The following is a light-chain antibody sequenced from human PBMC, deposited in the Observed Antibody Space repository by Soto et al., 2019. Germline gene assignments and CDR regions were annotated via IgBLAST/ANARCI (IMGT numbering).Light chain of an antibody. CDR1: QSVSSSY. J-gene: IGKJ2*01. V-gene: IGKV3-20*01. CDR2: GAS. Sequence: EIVLTQSPGTLSLSPGERATRSCRASQSVSSSYLAWYQQKPGQAPRLLIYGASSRATGIPDRFSGSGSGTDFTLTISRLEPEDFAVYYCQQYGTSPGFSFGQGTQLEIK. CDR3: QQYGTSPGFS.